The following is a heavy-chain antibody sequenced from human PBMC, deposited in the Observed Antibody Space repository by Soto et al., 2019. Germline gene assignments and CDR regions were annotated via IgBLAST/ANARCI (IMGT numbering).Heavy chain of an antibody. D-gene: IGHD1-26*01. CDR2: ISTSGSPA. J-gene: IGHJ5*02. Sequence: QVHLVESGGGLVQPGGSLRLSCTVSVFAFRHNYLTWIRQAPGKGLHWLSYISTSGSPAYYADSVKGRFAISTDNAKKSLYPQMDSLRAEDTRFYYCATGVIYYEAWGQGTLVSVSS. CDR1: VFAFRHNY. CDR3: ATGVIYYEA. V-gene: IGHV3-11*01.